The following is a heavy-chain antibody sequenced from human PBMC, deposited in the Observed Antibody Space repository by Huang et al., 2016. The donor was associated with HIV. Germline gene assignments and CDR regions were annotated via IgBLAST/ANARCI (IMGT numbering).Heavy chain of an antibody. D-gene: IGHD5-18*01. Sequence: EVQLVQSGAEVKKPGESLKISCKGSGYSFISYWIGWVRQMPGKGLEWMGSIYPGDANIRYSPSFQGQVTIAADKSSSTAYLQGSSLKASDTAMYYCARLRYVDTASNGMDVWGQGTTVTVSS. CDR3: ARLRYVDTASNGMDV. CDR1: GYSFISYW. J-gene: IGHJ6*02. CDR2: IYPGDANI. V-gene: IGHV5-51*01.